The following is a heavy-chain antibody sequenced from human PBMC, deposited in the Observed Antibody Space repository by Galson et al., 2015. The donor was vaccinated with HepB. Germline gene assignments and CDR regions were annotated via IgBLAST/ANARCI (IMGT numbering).Heavy chain of an antibody. CDR1: GFTFSSYA. CDR3: ARGLGKALDY. V-gene: IGHV3-30*04. D-gene: IGHD3-16*01. J-gene: IGHJ4*02. CDR2: ISYDGNNK. Sequence: SLRLDCAASGFTFSSYAMHWVRQGPGKGLEWVAVISYDGNNKYYADSAKGRFTISRDSSKNTLYLQMNSLRAEDTAVYYCARGLGKALDYWGQGTLVTVSS.